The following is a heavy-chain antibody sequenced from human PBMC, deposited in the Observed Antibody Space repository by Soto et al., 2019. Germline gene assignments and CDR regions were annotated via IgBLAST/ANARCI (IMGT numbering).Heavy chain of an antibody. CDR3: ARGRYGSGSYWDNDYYYYYGMDV. Sequence: PGGSLRLSCAASGFTFSSYSMNWVRQAPGKGLEWVSSISSSSSYIYYADSVKGRFTISRDNAKNSLYLQMNSLRAEDTAVYYCARGRYGSGSYWDNDYYYYYGMDVWGQGTTVTVSS. V-gene: IGHV3-21*01. CDR2: ISSSSSYI. J-gene: IGHJ6*02. CDR1: GFTFSSYS. D-gene: IGHD3-10*01.